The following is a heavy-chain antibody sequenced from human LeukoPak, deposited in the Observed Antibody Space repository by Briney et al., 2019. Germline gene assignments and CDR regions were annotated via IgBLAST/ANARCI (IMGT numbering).Heavy chain of an antibody. J-gene: IGHJ5*02. D-gene: IGHD3-22*01. Sequence: GGSLRLSCAASGFTFSSYSMNWVRQAPGKGLEWVSSISSSSSYIYYAGSVMGRFTISRDNAKNSLYLQMNSLRAEDTAVYYCARSDYYDSSGYYDAPNWFDPWGQGTLVTVSS. CDR1: GFTFSSYS. CDR2: ISSSSSYI. V-gene: IGHV3-21*01. CDR3: ARSDYYDSSGYYDAPNWFDP.